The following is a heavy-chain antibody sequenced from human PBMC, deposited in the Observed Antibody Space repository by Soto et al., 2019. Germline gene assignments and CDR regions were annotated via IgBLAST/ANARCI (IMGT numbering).Heavy chain of an antibody. CDR2: INAGHGNT. CDR3: AGQGGYCSSTSCYPY. J-gene: IGHJ4*02. Sequence: QVQLVQSGAEVKKPGASVKVSCKASGYTFTSYAMHWVRQAPGQRLEWMGWINAGHGNTKYLQKFQGRVTITRDTSASTDYMELSSLRSEDTAVYYCAGQGGYCSSTSCYPYWGQGTLVTVSS. CDR1: GYTFTSYA. V-gene: IGHV1-3*01. D-gene: IGHD2-2*03.